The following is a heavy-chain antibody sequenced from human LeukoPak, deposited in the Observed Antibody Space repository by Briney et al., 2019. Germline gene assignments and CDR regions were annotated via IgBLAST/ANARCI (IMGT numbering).Heavy chain of an antibody. CDR3: AKEVHHYYDSSGYKYFQH. CDR2: ISSSSSYI. V-gene: IGHV3-21*04. Sequence: GGSLRLSCAASGFTFSSYSMNWVRQAPGKGLEWVSSISSSSSYIYYADSAKGRFTISRDNAKNSLYLQMNSLRAEDTALYYCAKEVHHYYDSSGYKYFQHWGQGTLVTVSS. J-gene: IGHJ1*01. CDR1: GFTFSSYS. D-gene: IGHD3-22*01.